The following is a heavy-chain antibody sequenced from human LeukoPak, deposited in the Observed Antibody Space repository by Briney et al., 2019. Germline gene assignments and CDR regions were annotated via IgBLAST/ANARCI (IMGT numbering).Heavy chain of an antibody. CDR3: TTDFARVVAAIPLYDSSGYSNY. D-gene: IGHD3-22*01. V-gene: IGHV3-15*01. Sequence: GGSLRLSSAASGFTFSNVWISFVRQAPGKGLEWVGHIKSKTDGVTTDYAAPVKGRFTISRDDSKNTLYLQMNSLKTEDTAVYYCTTDFARVVAAIPLYDSSGYSNYWGQGTLVTVSS. CDR2: IKSKTDGVTT. J-gene: IGHJ4*02. CDR1: GFTFSNVW.